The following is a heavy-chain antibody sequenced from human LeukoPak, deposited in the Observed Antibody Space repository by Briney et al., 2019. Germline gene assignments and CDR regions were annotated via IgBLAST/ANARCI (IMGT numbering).Heavy chain of an antibody. D-gene: IGHD3-3*01. CDR1: GFTFSSYW. V-gene: IGHV3-74*01. CDR2: INSDGSST. J-gene: IGHJ4*02. Sequence: GGSLRLSCAASGFTFSSYWMHWVRQAPGEGLVWVSRINSDGSSTSYADSVKGRFTISRDNAKNTLYLQMNSLRAEDTAVYYCARDPTYDFWSGYSDYWGQGTLVTVSS. CDR3: ARDPTYDFWSGYSDY.